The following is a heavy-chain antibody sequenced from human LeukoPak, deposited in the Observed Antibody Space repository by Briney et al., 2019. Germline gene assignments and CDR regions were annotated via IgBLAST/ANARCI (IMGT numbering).Heavy chain of an antibody. J-gene: IGHJ4*02. Sequence: RGSLRLSCAASGFTFSSNSMNWVRPAPGKGLGWVSSISSSSSYIYYTDSVKGRFTISRDNTTNSLYLQMNSLRAEDTAVYYCARDERLKSGSKYYFDYWGQGTLVTVSS. CDR1: GFTFSSNS. CDR2: ISSSSSYI. D-gene: IGHD3-3*01. CDR3: ARDERLKSGSKYYFDY. V-gene: IGHV3-21*01.